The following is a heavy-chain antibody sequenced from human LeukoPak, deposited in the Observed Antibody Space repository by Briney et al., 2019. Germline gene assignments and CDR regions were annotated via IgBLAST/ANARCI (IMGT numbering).Heavy chain of an antibody. CDR2: IIPIFGTA. J-gene: IGHJ3*02. CDR3: ARGSREYYYDSSAKGGAFDI. V-gene: IGHV1-69*05. Sequence: SVKVSRKASRGTFSSYGVSWVRQAPGQGLEWMGRIIPIFGTANYAQKFQGRVTITTDESTSTAYMELSSLRSEDTAVYYCARGSREYYYDSSAKGGAFDIWGQGTMVTVSS. D-gene: IGHD3-22*01. CDR1: RGTFSSYG.